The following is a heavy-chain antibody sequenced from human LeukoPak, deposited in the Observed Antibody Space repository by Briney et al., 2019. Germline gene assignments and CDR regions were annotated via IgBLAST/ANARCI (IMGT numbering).Heavy chain of an antibody. D-gene: IGHD6-13*01. CDR1: GYSFTSYW. J-gene: IGHJ1*01. Sequence: GESLKISCKASGYSFTSYWIGWVRQMPGKGLEWMGIIYPGDSDTRYSPSFQGQVTISADKSISTAYLQWSSLKASDTAMYYCARRSSSWTEYFQHWGQGTLVTVSS. V-gene: IGHV5-51*01. CDR3: ARRSSSWTEYFQH. CDR2: IYPGDSDT.